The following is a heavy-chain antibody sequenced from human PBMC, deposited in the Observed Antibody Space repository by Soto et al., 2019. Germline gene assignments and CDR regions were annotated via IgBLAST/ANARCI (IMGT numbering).Heavy chain of an antibody. CDR2: IIPILGIA. Sequence: QVQLVQSGAEVKKPGSSVKVSCKASGGTFSSYTISWVRQAPGQGLEWMGRIIPILGIANYAQKFQGRVTITADKSTSTAYMELSILRSEDTAVYYCARTVLLWFGEGMDVWGQGTTVTVSS. CDR1: GGTFSSYT. CDR3: ARTVLLWFGEGMDV. V-gene: IGHV1-69*02. J-gene: IGHJ6*02. D-gene: IGHD3-10*01.